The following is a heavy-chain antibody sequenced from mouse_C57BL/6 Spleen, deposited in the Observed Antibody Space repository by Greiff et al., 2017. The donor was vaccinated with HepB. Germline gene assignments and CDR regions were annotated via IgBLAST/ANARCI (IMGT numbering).Heavy chain of an antibody. D-gene: IGHD1-1*02. V-gene: IGHV1-54*01. CDR1: GYTFTIYW. CDR3: ARLKGGNGFDY. J-gene: IGHJ2*01. Sequence: QVQLQQSGAELSRPGTSVKLSCKASGYTFTIYWLSWVKQSPGQGLEWIGGINPGNGDTNYNEKFKGKATLTADKSSSTAYMQRSSLASDDSAVYVCARLKGGNGFDYWGQGTTLTVSS. CDR2: INPGNGDT.